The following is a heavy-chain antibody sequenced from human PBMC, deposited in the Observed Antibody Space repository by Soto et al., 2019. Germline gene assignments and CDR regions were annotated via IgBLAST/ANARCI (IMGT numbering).Heavy chain of an antibody. CDR2: ISYDGSNK. D-gene: IGHD6-13*01. Sequence: GGSLRLSCAASGFTFSSYGMHWVRQAPGKGLEWVAVISYDGSNKYYADSVKGRFTISRDNSKNTLYLQMNSLRAEDTAVYYCAKDLWGEQLGSLGYYYGMDVWGQGTTVTVSS. V-gene: IGHV3-30*18. CDR1: GFTFSSYG. CDR3: AKDLWGEQLGSLGYYYGMDV. J-gene: IGHJ6*02.